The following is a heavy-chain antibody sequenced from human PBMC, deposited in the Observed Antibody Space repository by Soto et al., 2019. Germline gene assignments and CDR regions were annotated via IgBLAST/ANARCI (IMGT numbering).Heavy chain of an antibody. D-gene: IGHD3-9*01. CDR2: RYYSGST. CDR1: GGSISSRSYY. V-gene: IGHV4-39*01. CDR3: ARHGVLRSFDWLSEDQYYYYGMDV. Sequence: PSETLSLTCTVSGGSISSRSYYWCGIRHSPGKGLEWIGSRYYSGSTYSNPSLKSRVTISVDTSKKQFSLELSSVTAADTAVYYCARHGVLRSFDWLSEDQYYYYGMDVWGQGTTVTVSS. J-gene: IGHJ6*02.